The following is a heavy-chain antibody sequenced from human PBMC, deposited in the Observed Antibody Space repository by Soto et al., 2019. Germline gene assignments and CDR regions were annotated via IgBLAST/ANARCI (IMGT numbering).Heavy chain of an antibody. V-gene: IGHV3-30*18. CDR3: AKDRHAYCSGGSCHGGNDY. Sequence: GGSLRLSCAASGFTFSSYGMHWVRQAPGKGLEWVAVISYDGSNKYYADSVKGRFTISRDNSKNTLYLQMNSLRAEDTAVYYCAKDRHAYCSGGSCHGGNDYWGQGTLVTVSS. CDR2: ISYDGSNK. CDR1: GFTFSSYG. J-gene: IGHJ4*02. D-gene: IGHD2-15*01.